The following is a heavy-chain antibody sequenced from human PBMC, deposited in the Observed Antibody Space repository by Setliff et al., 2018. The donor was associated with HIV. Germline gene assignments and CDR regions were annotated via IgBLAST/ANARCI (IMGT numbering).Heavy chain of an antibody. J-gene: IGHJ6*03. CDR2: ISSSSRTI. CDR3: ARDGGMGVYYMDV. D-gene: IGHD1-26*01. Sequence: AGGSLRLSCAASVFTFSIHNMNWVRQAPGKGLEWLSYISSSSRTIYYADSVKGRFTISRDNAKNSLYLQMNSLRAEDTAVYYCARDGGMGVYYMDVWGKGTTVTVSS. CDR1: VFTFSIHN. V-gene: IGHV3-48*01.